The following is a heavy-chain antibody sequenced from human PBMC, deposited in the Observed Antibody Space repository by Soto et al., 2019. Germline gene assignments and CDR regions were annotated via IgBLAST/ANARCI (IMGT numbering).Heavy chain of an antibody. CDR3: ARLPYYYYGMDV. CDR1: GGSFSGYY. Sequence: KPSETLSLTCAVYGGSFSGYYWSWIRQPPGKGLEWIGEINHSGSTNYNPSLKSRVTISVDTSKNQFSLKLSSVTAADTAVYYCARLPYYYYGMDVWGQGTTVTVSS. CDR2: INHSGST. V-gene: IGHV4-34*01. J-gene: IGHJ6*02.